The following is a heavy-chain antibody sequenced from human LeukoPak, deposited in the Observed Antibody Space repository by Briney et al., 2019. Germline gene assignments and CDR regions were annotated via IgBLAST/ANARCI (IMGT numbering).Heavy chain of an antibody. D-gene: IGHD6-6*01. J-gene: IGHJ4*02. CDR3: VREIAARPGYYFDL. V-gene: IGHV3-21*01. CDR2: ITKNSDYM. CDR1: GFTFSSYS. Sequence: GGSLRLSCAASGFTFSSYSMYWVRQAPGKGLEWVSSITKNSDYMYNADSVKGRFTISRDNAKNSLSLQMNSLRAEDTAVYYCVREIAARPGYYFDLWGQGTLVTVSS.